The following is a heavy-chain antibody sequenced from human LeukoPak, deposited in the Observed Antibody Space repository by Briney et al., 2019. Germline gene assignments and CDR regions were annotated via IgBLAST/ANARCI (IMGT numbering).Heavy chain of an antibody. CDR3: AKGNNSLSFNFDY. J-gene: IGHJ4*02. CDR2: VSGDGGVT. V-gene: IGHV3-43*02. D-gene: IGHD2/OR15-2a*01. Sequence: GGSLRLSCAASGFTFRDFSMHWVRQAPGKGPEWVSLVSGDGGVTHYADSVKGRFTISRDNSKNSLYLQMSSLRVEDTAFYYCAKGNNSLSFNFDYWGQGTLVTVSS. CDR1: GFTFRDFS.